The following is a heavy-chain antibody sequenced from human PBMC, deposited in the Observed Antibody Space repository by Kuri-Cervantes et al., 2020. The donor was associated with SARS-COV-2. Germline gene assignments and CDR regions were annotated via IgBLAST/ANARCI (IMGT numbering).Heavy chain of an antibody. D-gene: IGHD1-1*01. V-gene: IGHV3-7*04. J-gene: IGHJ4*02. CDR2: IKQDGSEE. CDR1: GFTFSSYG. Sequence: GESLKISCAASGFTFSSYGMHWVRQAPGKGLEWVANIKQDGSEEYYVDSVKGRFTIPRDNAKNSLYLQMNSLRAEDTAVYYCARGYRYNLPYFDYWGQGTLVTVSS. CDR3: ARGYRYNLPYFDY.